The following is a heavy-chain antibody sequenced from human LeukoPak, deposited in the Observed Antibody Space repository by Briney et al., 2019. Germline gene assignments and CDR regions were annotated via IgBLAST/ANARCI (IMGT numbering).Heavy chain of an antibody. V-gene: IGHV1-18*01. CDR2: ISAYNGNT. CDR3: ASSPGEVATIAYYFDY. J-gene: IGHJ4*02. Sequence: ASVTVSCKASGYTFTSYGISWVRQAPGQGLEWMGWISAYNGNTNYAQKLQGRVTMTTDTSTSTAYMELRSLRSDDTAVYYCASSPGEVATIAYYFDYWGQGTLVTVSS. CDR1: GYTFTSYG. D-gene: IGHD5-12*01.